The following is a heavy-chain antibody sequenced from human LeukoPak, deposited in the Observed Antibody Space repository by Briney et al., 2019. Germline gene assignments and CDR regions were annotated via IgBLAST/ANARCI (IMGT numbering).Heavy chain of an antibody. D-gene: IGHD2-2*02. CDR1: GYTFTSYD. V-gene: IGHV1-8*01. CDR2: MNPNSGNT. Sequence: ASVKASCKASGYTFTSYDINWVRQATGQGLEWMGWMNPNSGNTGYAQKFQGRVTMTRNTSISTAYMELSSLRSEDTAVYYCARGSSCRTSCYRDFDYWGQGTLVTVSS. J-gene: IGHJ4*02. CDR3: ARGSSCRTSCYRDFDY.